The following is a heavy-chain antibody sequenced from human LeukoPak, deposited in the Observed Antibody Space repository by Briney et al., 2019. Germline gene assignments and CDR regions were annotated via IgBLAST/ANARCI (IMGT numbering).Heavy chain of an antibody. V-gene: IGHV1-2*02. CDR3: ATGQWPLVGFDY. CDR2: INPNSGGT. CDR1: GYTFTGYY. D-gene: IGHD6-19*01. J-gene: IGHJ4*02. Sequence: ASVKVSCKASGYTFTGYYMHWVRQAPGQGLEWMGWINPNSGGTNYAQKFQGRVTMTEDTSTDTAYMELSSLRSEDTAVYYCATGQWPLVGFDYWGQGTLVTVSS.